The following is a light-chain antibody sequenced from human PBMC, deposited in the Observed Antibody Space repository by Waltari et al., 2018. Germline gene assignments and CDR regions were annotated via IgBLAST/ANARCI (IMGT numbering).Light chain of an antibody. CDR1: QTMNKW. V-gene: IGKV1-5*01. Sequence: LPAYSGDKVTITCRASQTMNKWLAWYQQKPGKAPSLLIFDASSLQSGVPSRFSGSGSGTDFTLTISSLQPEDFATYYCQQFNSYPQNFGQGTRLEIK. CDR3: QQFNSYPQN. CDR2: DAS. J-gene: IGKJ5*01.